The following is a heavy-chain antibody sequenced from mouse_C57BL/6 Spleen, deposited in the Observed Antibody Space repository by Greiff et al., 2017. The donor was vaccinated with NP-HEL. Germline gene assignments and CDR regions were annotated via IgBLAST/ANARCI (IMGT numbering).Heavy chain of an antibody. Sequence: EVKLVESGGGLVKPGGSLKLSCAASGFTFSSYAMSWVRQTPEKRLEWVATISDGGSYTYYPDNVKGRFTISRDNAKNNLYLQMSHLKSEDTAMYYCARDQWGSSGYWGQGTTLTVSS. CDR3: ARDQWGSSGY. J-gene: IGHJ2*01. CDR2: ISDGGSYT. CDR1: GFTFSSYA. V-gene: IGHV5-4*01. D-gene: IGHD3-2*02.